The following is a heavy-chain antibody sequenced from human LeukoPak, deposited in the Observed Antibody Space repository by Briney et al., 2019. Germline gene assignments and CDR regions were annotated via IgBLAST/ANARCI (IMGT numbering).Heavy chain of an antibody. Sequence: GGCLRLSCAPSGFTASSNYMSWVREAPRERLEWVSVIYSGGTTYYADSVKGRFTISRDNSNNTLYLQMTSLRAEDTAVYYCARELSSSAAGTSGVLDYWGQGTLVTVSS. J-gene: IGHJ4*02. CDR1: GFTASSNY. V-gene: IGHV3-53*01. CDR2: IYSGGTT. CDR3: ARELSSSAAGTSGVLDY. D-gene: IGHD6-19*01.